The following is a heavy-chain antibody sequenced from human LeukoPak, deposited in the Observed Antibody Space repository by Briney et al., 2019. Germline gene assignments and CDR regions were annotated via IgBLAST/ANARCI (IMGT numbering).Heavy chain of an antibody. D-gene: IGHD6-6*01. CDR2: IYYSGST. Sequence: SETLSLTCTVSGGSISSYYWSWIRQPPGKGLEWIGYIYYSGSTNYNPSLKSRVTISVDTSKNQFSLKLSSVTAADTAVYYCARRIAARFDYWSQGTLVTVSS. CDR3: ARRIAARFDY. V-gene: IGHV4-59*08. J-gene: IGHJ4*02. CDR1: GGSISSYY.